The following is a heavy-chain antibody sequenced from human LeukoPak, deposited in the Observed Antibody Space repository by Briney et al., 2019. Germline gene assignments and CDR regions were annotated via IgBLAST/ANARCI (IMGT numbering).Heavy chain of an antibody. Sequence: SVEVSCKASGGTFSSYTISWVRQAPGQGLEWMGRIIPILGIANYAQKFQGRVTITADKSTSTAYMELSSLRSEDTAVYYCARALDTAMVFDYWGQGTLVTVSS. V-gene: IGHV1-69*02. CDR1: GGTFSSYT. J-gene: IGHJ4*02. D-gene: IGHD5-18*01. CDR3: ARALDTAMVFDY. CDR2: IIPILGIA.